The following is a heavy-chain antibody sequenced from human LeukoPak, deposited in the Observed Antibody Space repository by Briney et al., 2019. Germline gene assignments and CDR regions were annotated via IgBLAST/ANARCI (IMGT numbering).Heavy chain of an antibody. D-gene: IGHD2-21*02. J-gene: IGHJ2*01. CDR2: IYHSGST. CDR3: ARPRVTSWYFDL. Sequence: SETLSLTCAVSGGSISSGGYSWSWIRQPPGKGLEWIGYIYHSGSTYYDPSLKSRVTISVDRSKNQFSLKLSSVTAADTAVYYCARPRVTSWYFDLWGRGTLVTVSS. CDR1: GGSISSGGYS. V-gene: IGHV4-30-2*02.